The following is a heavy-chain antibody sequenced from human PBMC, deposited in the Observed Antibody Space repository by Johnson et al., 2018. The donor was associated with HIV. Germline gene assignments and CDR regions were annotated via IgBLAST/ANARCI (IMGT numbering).Heavy chain of an antibody. J-gene: IGHJ3*02. CDR2: ISSSGSTI. V-gene: IGHV3-11*04. CDR1: GFIFSDYY. D-gene: IGHD4-23*01. Sequence: QVQLVESGGGVVQPGRSLRLSCAASGFIFSDYYMSWIRQAPGKGLEWVSYISSSGSTIYYAVAVKGRFTISRDNAKNSLYLQMNSLRAEDTAVYYCARATVESAFDIWGQGTMVTVSS. CDR3: ARATVESAFDI.